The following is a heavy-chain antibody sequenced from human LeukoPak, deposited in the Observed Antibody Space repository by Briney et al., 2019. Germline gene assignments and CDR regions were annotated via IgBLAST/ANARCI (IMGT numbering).Heavy chain of an antibody. D-gene: IGHD6-6*01. Sequence: ASVKVSCKASGYTFTSYGISWVRQAPGQGLEWMGIINPSGGSTTYAQRFQGRVTMTRDTSTSTVYMEPSSLRSEDTAVFYCARDSSSSSLDYWGQGTLVTVSS. J-gene: IGHJ4*02. CDR3: ARDSSSSSLDY. CDR1: GYTFTSYG. V-gene: IGHV1-46*01. CDR2: INPSGGST.